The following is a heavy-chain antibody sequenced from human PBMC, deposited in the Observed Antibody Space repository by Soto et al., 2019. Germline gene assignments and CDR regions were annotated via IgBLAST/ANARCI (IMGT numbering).Heavy chain of an antibody. CDR1: GFIFKMYW. V-gene: IGHV3-74*01. CDR2: ITDDGSTT. J-gene: IGHJ4*02. Sequence: PGGSLRLSCETSGFIFKMYWMHWVRQVPGQGPQWVARITDDGSTTYYAASVEGRFTISRDNAKNALYLQMTSLRPDDTAVYYCTRGHRPTSIGTGDFWGQGTLVTVSS. D-gene: IGHD3-10*01. CDR3: TRGHRPTSIGTGDF.